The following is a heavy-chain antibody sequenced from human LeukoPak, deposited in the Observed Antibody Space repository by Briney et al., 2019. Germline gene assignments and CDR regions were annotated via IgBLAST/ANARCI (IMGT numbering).Heavy chain of an antibody. Sequence: GGSLRLSCAASGFTFSSYWMSWVRQAPGKGLEWVANIKQDGSEKYYVNSVKGRFTISRDNAKNSLYLQMNSLRAEDTAVYYCARDEYVDIVATIPYGMDVWGQGTTVTVYS. J-gene: IGHJ6*02. CDR2: IKQDGSEK. CDR1: GFTFSSYW. V-gene: IGHV3-7*01. CDR3: ARDEYVDIVATIPYGMDV. D-gene: IGHD5-12*01.